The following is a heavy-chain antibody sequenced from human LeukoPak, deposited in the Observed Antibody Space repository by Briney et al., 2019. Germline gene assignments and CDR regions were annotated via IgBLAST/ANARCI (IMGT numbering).Heavy chain of an antibody. J-gene: IGHJ4*02. D-gene: IGHD3-10*01. CDR2: IRYDGTNA. Sequence: GGSLRLSCEASGFTFSNHGMHWVRQAPGKGLEWVAVIRYDGTNAYYADSVRGRFTISRDNSNNTLYLQMNSLRAEDTAVYYCASPGGSGSYQLDYWGQGTLVTVSS. CDR3: ASPGGSGSYQLDY. CDR1: GFTFSNHG. V-gene: IGHV3-33*01.